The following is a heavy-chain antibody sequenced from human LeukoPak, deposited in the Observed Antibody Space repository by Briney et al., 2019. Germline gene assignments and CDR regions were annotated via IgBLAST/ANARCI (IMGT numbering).Heavy chain of an antibody. Sequence: GGSLRLSCAPSGFTFSSDWTHWVRQTPGEGPEWVSSITSSSSYIYYADSVKGRFTISKDNAKNSLYLHMDSLRVEDTAVYYCAELGITMFGGVWGKGTTVTISS. D-gene: IGHD3-10*02. CDR2: ITSSSSYI. CDR3: AELGITMFGGV. CDR1: GFTFSSDW. V-gene: IGHV3-21*06. J-gene: IGHJ6*04.